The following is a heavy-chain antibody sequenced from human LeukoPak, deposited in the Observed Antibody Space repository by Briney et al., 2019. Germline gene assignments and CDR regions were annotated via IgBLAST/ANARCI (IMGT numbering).Heavy chain of an antibody. J-gene: IGHJ4*02. CDR2: IYYSGST. D-gene: IGHD3-3*01. CDR1: IVFMSSCSYC. V-gene: IGHV4-39*01. Sequence: SEPLSLTCSLSIVFMSSCSYCWGWIRQPPGKGLEWLGSIYYSGSTDYNPSLKSRVTISVDTSKNQLSLKLSSVTAADTAVYYCASDKGGDFWSGFLNWGQGTLVTVSS. CDR3: ASDKGGDFWSGFLN.